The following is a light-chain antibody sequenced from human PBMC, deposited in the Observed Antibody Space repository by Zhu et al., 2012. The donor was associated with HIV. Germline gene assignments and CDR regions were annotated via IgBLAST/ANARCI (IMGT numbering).Light chain of an antibody. J-gene: IGKJ1*01. V-gene: IGKV1-5*03. CDR1: QSISPW. CDR3: RQYSDYSWT. Sequence: DIQMTQSPSILSASVGDRVAITCRASQSISPWLAWHQQKPGMAPKVLIQKASILEDGVPARFSGSGSGTEFTLTISSLQPDDYATYYCRQYSDYSWTFGQGT. CDR2: KAS.